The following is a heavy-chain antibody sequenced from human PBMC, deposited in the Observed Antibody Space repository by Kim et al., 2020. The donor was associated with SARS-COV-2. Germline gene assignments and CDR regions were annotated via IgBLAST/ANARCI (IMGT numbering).Heavy chain of an antibody. CDR3: ARPEAHYEYVWGSYTHYGMDV. D-gene: IGHD3-16*01. CDR2: INHSGST. V-gene: IGHV4-34*01. Sequence: SETLSLTCAVYGGSFSGYYWSWIRQPPGKGLEWIGEINHSGSTNYNPSLKSRVTISVDTSKNQFSLKLSSVTAADTAVYYCARPEAHYEYVWGSYTHYGMDVWGQGTTVTVSS. CDR1: GGSFSGYY. J-gene: IGHJ6*02.